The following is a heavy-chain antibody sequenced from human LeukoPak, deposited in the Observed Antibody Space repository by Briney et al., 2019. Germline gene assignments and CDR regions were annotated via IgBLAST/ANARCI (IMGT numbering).Heavy chain of an antibody. J-gene: IGHJ4*02. V-gene: IGHV3-13*01. Sequence: GGSLRLSCAASGFTFSRYDMHWVRQVRGKYLEWVSAIGTTGDTYYPGSVKGRFTISRENAKNSLYLQMNSLRAGDTAVYYCARAVAAARGVNYFDYWGQGTLVTVSS. CDR3: ARAVAAARGVNYFDY. CDR1: GFTFSRYD. D-gene: IGHD3-10*01. CDR2: IGTTGDT.